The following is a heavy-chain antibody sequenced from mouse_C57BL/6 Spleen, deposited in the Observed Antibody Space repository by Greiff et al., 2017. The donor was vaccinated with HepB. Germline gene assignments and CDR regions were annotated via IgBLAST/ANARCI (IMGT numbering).Heavy chain of an antibody. Sequence: EVQVVESGGGLVKPGGSLKLSCAASGFTFSSYAMSWVRQTPEKRLEWVATISDGGSYTYYPDNVKGRFTISRDNAKNNLYLQMSHLKSEDTAMYYCAREGYYGSSPGYFDVWGTGTTVTVSS. J-gene: IGHJ1*03. CDR1: GFTFSSYA. D-gene: IGHD1-1*01. CDR2: ISDGGSYT. CDR3: AREGYYGSSPGYFDV. V-gene: IGHV5-4*01.